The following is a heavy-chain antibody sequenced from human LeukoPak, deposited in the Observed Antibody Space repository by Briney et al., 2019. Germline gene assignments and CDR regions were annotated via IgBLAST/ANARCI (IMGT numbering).Heavy chain of an antibody. Sequence: PGGSLRLSCEGFGMTFSDYSMNWVRQAPGKGLEWISFISSGGSTIYYAGSMKGRFTISRDNARNTLSLEMNSLRGDDTALYYCAGVDGTFSHNFYMDVWGKGSTVTVSS. J-gene: IGHJ6*03. CDR2: ISSGGSTI. CDR3: AGVDGTFSHNFYMDV. V-gene: IGHV3-48*04. CDR1: GMTFSDYS. D-gene: IGHD5-24*01.